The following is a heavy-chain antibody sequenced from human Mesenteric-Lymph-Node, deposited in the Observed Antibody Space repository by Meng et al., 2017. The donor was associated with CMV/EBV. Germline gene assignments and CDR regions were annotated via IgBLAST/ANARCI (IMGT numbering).Heavy chain of an antibody. CDR2: ISSRSSTI. V-gene: IGHV3-48*04. CDR3: ARDLDYGGSSGEGY. J-gene: IGHJ4*02. CDR1: GFTFSSYS. D-gene: IGHD4-23*01. Sequence: GESLKISCAASGFTFSSYSMNWVRQAPGKGLEWVSYISSRSSTIYYADSVKGRFTISRDNAKNSLYLQMNSLRAEDTAVYYCARDLDYGGSSGEGYWGQGTLVTVSS.